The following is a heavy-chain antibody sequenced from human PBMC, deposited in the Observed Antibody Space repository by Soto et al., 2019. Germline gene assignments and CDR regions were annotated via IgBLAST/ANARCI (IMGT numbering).Heavy chain of an antibody. D-gene: IGHD5-12*01. CDR1: GFSLSTREVG. CDR2: IFWDDDK. Sequence: QLTLKESGPTLVKPTQTLTLTCTFSGFSLSTREVGVARIRQPPGKALEWLALIFWDDDKWYSPSLRSRLTITEDTSKTQVVLTMPNIDPVDTATYYCAHRPRGSAYYFDYWGQGTLVTVSS. V-gene: IGHV2-5*02. CDR3: AHRPRGSAYYFDY. J-gene: IGHJ4*02.